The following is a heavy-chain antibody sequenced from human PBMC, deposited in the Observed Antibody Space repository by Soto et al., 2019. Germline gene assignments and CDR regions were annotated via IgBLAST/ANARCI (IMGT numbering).Heavy chain of an antibody. V-gene: IGHV3-23*01. CDR2: IGGRGEST. Sequence: PGESLKISCADSTLTFASHAMTWVRQSPGRGLEWVSAIGGRGESTYYADSVKGRFTISRDNSENTVYLQMSSLRPEDTAVYYCVTNVRFSTSPLDHWGQGILVTVSS. D-gene: IGHD2-8*01. CDR1: TLTFASHA. J-gene: IGHJ4*02. CDR3: VTNVRFSTSPLDH.